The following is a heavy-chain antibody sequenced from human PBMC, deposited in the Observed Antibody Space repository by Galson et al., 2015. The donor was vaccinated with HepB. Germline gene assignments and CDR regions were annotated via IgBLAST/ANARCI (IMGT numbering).Heavy chain of an antibody. Sequence: SETLSLTCTVSGGSISSYYWSWIRQPPGKGLEWIGYIYYSGSTNYNPSLKSRVTISVDTSKNQFSLKLSSVTAADTAVYYCARDLRYCSGGSCPNYYYGMDVWGQGTTVTVSS. CDR3: ARDLRYCSGGSCPNYYYGMDV. V-gene: IGHV4-59*01. CDR2: IYYSGST. J-gene: IGHJ6*02. D-gene: IGHD2-15*01. CDR1: GGSISSYY.